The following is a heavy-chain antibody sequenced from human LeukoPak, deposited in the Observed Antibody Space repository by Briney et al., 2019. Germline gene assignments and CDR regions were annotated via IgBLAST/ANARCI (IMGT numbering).Heavy chain of an antibody. D-gene: IGHD1-26*01. CDR2: IDYSGST. J-gene: IGHJ4*02. V-gene: IGHV4-59*08. Sequence: SETLSLTCTVSGGSISSYYWSWIRQPPGKGLEWIGYIDYSGSTNYNPSLKSRVTMSVDTSKNQFSLKLSSVTAADTAVYYCARSGSYHHNYFDYWGQGTLVTVSS. CDR1: GGSISSYY. CDR3: ARSGSYHHNYFDY.